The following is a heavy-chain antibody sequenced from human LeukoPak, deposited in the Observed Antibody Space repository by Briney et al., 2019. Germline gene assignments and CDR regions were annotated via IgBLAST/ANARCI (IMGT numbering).Heavy chain of an antibody. Sequence: SVKVSCKASGGTFSSYAISWVRQAPGQGLEWMGRIIPILGIANYAQKFQGRVTITADKSTSTAYMELSSLRSEDTAVYYCARGDSSGYYFDYWGQGTLVTVSS. CDR2: IIPILGIA. D-gene: IGHD3-22*01. V-gene: IGHV1-69*04. J-gene: IGHJ4*02. CDR1: GGTFSSYA. CDR3: ARGDSSGYYFDY.